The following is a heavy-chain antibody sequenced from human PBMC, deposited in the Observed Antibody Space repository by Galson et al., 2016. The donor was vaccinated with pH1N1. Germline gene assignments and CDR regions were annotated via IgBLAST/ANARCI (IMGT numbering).Heavy chain of an antibody. CDR3: ARTFYYDDSSYEGYLHH. V-gene: IGHV1-69*10. Sequence: SVKVSCKASGDNFNFFAISWVRQAPGQGLEWLGGIIPVLGTPTYAQRFQGRVTITADSSTTTGYLELSSLTSEDTATYYRARTFYYDDSSYEGYLHHWGQGTLVTVSS. CDR2: IIPVLGTP. D-gene: IGHD3-22*01. CDR1: GDNFNFFA. J-gene: IGHJ1*01.